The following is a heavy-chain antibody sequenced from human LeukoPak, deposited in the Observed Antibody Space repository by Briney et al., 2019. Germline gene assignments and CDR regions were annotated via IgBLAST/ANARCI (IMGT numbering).Heavy chain of an antibody. CDR2: ISASRDIT. D-gene: IGHD2-21*02. CDR1: GFNYSSYT. CDR3: AKDLRCGGDCSPWFDP. J-gene: IGHJ5*02. V-gene: IGHV3-23*01. Sequence: PGGSLRLSCAASGFNYSSYTMNWVRQAPGMGLEWLSYISASRDITYYADSVKGRFTISRDNSKNTLYLQMNSLRAEDTAVYYCAKDLRCGGDCSPWFDPWGQGTLVTVSS.